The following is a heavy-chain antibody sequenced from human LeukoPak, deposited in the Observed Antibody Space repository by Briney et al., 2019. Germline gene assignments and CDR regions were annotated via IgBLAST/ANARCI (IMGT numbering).Heavy chain of an antibody. CDR3: AVYSSRDY. J-gene: IGHJ4*02. CDR1: GFTFSSYS. Sequence: GGSLRLSCAASGFTFSSYSMNWVRQAPGKGLEWVSSISSSSSYIYYAASVKGRFTISGDNAKNSLYLQMNSLRAEDTAVYYCAVYSSRDYWGQGTLVTVSS. V-gene: IGHV3-21*01. D-gene: IGHD6-13*01. CDR2: ISSSSSYI.